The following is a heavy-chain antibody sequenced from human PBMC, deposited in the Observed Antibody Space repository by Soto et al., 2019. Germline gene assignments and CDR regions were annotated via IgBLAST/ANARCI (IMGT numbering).Heavy chain of an antibody. V-gene: IGHV3-30*18. D-gene: IGHD4-17*01. CDR2: ISYDGSNK. CDR1: GFTCSSYG. J-gene: IGHJ4*02. Sequence: QVQLVESGGGVVQPGRSLRLSCAASGFTCSSYGMHWVRQAPGKGLEWVAVISYDGSNKYYADSVKGRFTISRDNSKNTLYLQMNSLRAEDTAVYYCAKDLHLVTTLFDYWGQGTLVTVSS. CDR3: AKDLHLVTTLFDY.